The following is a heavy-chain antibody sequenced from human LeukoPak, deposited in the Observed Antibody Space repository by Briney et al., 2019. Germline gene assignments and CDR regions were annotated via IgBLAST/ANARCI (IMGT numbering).Heavy chain of an antibody. Sequence: PSETLSLTCTVSGGSISGFSYYWGWVRQPPGKGLEWIATLYSSGSTYYNPSLKSRVSTSVDTSKNQFSLNLSSVTAADTAVYYCARLIRLAVAVSDKRGFYMAVWGKGTTVTVSS. CDR2: LYSSGST. CDR3: ARLIRLAVAVSDKRGFYMAV. V-gene: IGHV4-39*01. CDR1: GGSISGFSYY. D-gene: IGHD6-19*01. J-gene: IGHJ6*03.